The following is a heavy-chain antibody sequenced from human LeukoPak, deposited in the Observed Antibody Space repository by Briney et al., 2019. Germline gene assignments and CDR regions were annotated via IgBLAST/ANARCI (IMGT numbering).Heavy chain of an antibody. CDR1: GYTLTELS. Sequence: GASVKVSCKVSGYTLTELSMHWVRQAPGKGLEWMGGFDPEDGETIYAQKFQGRVTMTRDTSTSTVYMDLTSLRSDDTAVYYCARGKFGDWYFDYWGQGTLVTVSS. V-gene: IGHV1-24*01. D-gene: IGHD2-21*02. CDR3: ARGKFGDWYFDY. CDR2: FDPEDGET. J-gene: IGHJ4*02.